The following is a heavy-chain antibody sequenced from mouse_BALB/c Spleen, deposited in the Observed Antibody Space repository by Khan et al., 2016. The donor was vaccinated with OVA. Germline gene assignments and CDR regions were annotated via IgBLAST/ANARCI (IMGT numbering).Heavy chain of an antibody. Sequence: QVQLKQSGAELVRPGASVKLSCKTSGYIFTSYWIHWVKQRSAQGLAWIARNYPGTGTTYYNENFKDKSTLTADKSSSTAYMQLSSLNSADSAVYFCARSDYDSTYAMNYWGQGTSVTVAS. D-gene: IGHD1-1*01. CDR3: ARSDYDSTYAMNY. CDR1: GYIFTSYW. V-gene: IGHV1S132*01. CDR2: NYPGTGTT. J-gene: IGHJ4*01.